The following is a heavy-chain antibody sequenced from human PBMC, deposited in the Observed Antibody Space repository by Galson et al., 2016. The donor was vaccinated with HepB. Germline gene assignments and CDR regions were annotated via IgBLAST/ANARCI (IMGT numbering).Heavy chain of an antibody. CDR1: GFTFSSYA. V-gene: IGHV3-23*01. J-gene: IGHJ4*02. Sequence: SLRLSCAASGFTFSSYAMSWVRQAPGKGLEWVSTISGSGGSTYYADSVKGRFTISRDNPKNTLYLQMNSLRAEDTAVYYCARESDYNVRSFDYWGQGTLVTVSS. CDR3: ARESDYNVRSFDY. CDR2: ISGSGGST. D-gene: IGHD3-10*01.